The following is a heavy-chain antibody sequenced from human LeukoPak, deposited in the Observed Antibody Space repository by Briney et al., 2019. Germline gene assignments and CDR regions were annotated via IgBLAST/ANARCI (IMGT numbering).Heavy chain of an antibody. CDR2: IDPSDSYT. CDR3: ARQGSGYAYYYFDY. V-gene: IGHV5-10-1*01. Sequence: GGSLNISCKGSGYTFTSYWISWVRQMPGKGLKLRGKIDPSDSYTNYSPSFKGHVTISADKFISTAYLQWSSLNASDTAMYYCARQGSGYAYYYFDYWGQGTLVTVSS. D-gene: IGHD5-12*01. J-gene: IGHJ4*02. CDR1: GYTFTSYW.